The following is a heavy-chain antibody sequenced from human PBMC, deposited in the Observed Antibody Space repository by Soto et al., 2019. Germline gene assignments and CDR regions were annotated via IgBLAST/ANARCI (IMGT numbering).Heavy chain of an antibody. CDR2: ISAYNGNT. Sequence: ASVKVSCKASGYTFTSYGISWVRQAPGQGLEWMGWISAYNGNTNYAQKLQGRVTMTTDTSTSTAYMELRSLRSDDTAVYYCARFGATYPLTYYYFYYGMDVWGQGTTVTVYS. V-gene: IGHV1-18*04. CDR1: GYTFTSYG. CDR3: ARFGATYPLTYYYFYYGMDV. J-gene: IGHJ6*02. D-gene: IGHD3-10*01.